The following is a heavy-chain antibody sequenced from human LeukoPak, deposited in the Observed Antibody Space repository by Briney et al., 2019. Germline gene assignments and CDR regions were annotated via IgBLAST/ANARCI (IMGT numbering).Heavy chain of an antibody. Sequence: PSETLSLTCTVSGGSISSGGYYWSWIRQHPGKGLEWIGYIYYSGSTYYNPSLKSRVTISVDTSKNQFSLKLSSVTAADTAMYYCAREIAAAKNWFDPWGQGTLVTVSS. J-gene: IGHJ5*02. CDR3: AREIAAAKNWFDP. D-gene: IGHD6-13*01. CDR1: GGSISSGGYY. CDR2: IYYSGST. V-gene: IGHV4-31*03.